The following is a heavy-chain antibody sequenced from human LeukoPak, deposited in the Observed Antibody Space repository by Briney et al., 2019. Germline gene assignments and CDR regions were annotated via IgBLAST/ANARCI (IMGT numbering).Heavy chain of an antibody. Sequence: ASVKVSCKASGYTFTRYDINWVRQATGQGLEWMGWMNPNSGNTGYAQKFQGRVTMTRNTSISTAYMELSSLRSEDTAVYYCARGVRSSSWLDYWGQGTLVTVSS. J-gene: IGHJ4*02. CDR3: ARGVRSSSWLDY. V-gene: IGHV1-8*01. D-gene: IGHD6-13*01. CDR2: MNPNSGNT. CDR1: GYTFTRYD.